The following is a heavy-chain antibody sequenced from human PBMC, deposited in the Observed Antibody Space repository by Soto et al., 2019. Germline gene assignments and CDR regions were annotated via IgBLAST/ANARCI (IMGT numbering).Heavy chain of an antibody. CDR2: IWYDGSNK. Sequence: QVQLVESGGGVVQPGRSLRLSCAASGFTFSSYGMHWVRQAPGKGLEWVAVIWYDGSNKYYADSVKGRFTISRDNSKNTPYLQMNSLRAEDTAVYYCARIPMLSLTTRVYYGMDVWGQGTPVTVSS. D-gene: IGHD2-8*01. V-gene: IGHV3-33*01. CDR1: GFTFSSYG. CDR3: ARIPMLSLTTRVYYGMDV. J-gene: IGHJ6*02.